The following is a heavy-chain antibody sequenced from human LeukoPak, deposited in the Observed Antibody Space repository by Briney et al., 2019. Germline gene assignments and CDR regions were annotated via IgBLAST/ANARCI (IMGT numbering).Heavy chain of an antibody. CDR2: INPSGGST. D-gene: IGHD6-19*01. CDR3: AREGSSGWTFPY. V-gene: IGHV1-46*01. CDR1: GYTFITYY. J-gene: IGHJ4*02. Sequence: ASVKVSCKASGYTFITYYMHWVRQAPGQGLEWMGIINPSGGSTSYAQKFQGRVTMTRDTSTSTVYMELSSLRSEDTAVYYCAREGSSGWTFPYWGQGTLVTVSS.